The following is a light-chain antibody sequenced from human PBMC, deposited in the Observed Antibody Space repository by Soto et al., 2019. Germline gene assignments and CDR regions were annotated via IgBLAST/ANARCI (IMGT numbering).Light chain of an antibody. CDR2: AAS. CDR3: QKYSSVPV. V-gene: IGKV1-27*01. Sequence: DIQMTQSPTSLSASVGDRVTITCRASQGIRNFVAWYQQKPGKAPKLLIYAASTLQSGVPSRFSGSGSGTDFTRTNNSLQPEDVAAYSCQKYSSVPVFGPGTKVESK. J-gene: IGKJ3*01. CDR1: QGIRNF.